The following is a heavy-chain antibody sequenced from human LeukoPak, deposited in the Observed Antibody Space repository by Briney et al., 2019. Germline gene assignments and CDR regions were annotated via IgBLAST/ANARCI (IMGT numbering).Heavy chain of an antibody. J-gene: IGHJ6*03. CDR2: IYYSGST. Sequence: SWIRQHPGKGLEWIGYIYYSGSTYYNPSLKSRVTISVDTSKNQFSLKLSSVTAADTAVYYCARGEVLEWLLRPVPMDVWGKGTTVTVSS. V-gene: IGHV4-31*02. CDR3: ARGEVLEWLLRPVPMDV. D-gene: IGHD3-3*01.